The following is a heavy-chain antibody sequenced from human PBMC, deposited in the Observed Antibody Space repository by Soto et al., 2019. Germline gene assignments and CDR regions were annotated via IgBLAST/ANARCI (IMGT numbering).Heavy chain of an antibody. D-gene: IGHD7-27*01. Sequence: QVQLVQSGAEVKKPGSSVKVSCKASGGTFSSYAISWVRQAPGPGLEWMGGIIPISGTANYAQKFQGRVTNTADEPTSTAYMELSSLRSEDTAVYYCARGLTGEGNYYYYYGMDVWGQGTTVTVSS. J-gene: IGHJ6*02. CDR1: GGTFSSYA. CDR3: ARGLTGEGNYYYYYGMDV. CDR2: IIPISGTA. V-gene: IGHV1-69*01.